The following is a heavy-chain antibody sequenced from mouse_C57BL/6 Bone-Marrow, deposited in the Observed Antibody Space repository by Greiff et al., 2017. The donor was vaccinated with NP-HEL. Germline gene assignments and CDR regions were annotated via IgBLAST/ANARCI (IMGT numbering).Heavy chain of an antibody. D-gene: IGHD3-2*02. CDR2: INPSTGGT. Sequence: VQLQQSGPELVKPGASVKISCKASGYSFTGYYMNWVKQSPEKSLEWIGEINPSTGGTTYNQKFKAKATLTVAKSSSTAYMQHKSLTSEDSAVYYCAGRRQLKLQCYFDYWGQGTTLTVSS. J-gene: IGHJ2*01. CDR1: GYSFTGYY. CDR3: AGRRQLKLQCYFDY. V-gene: IGHV1-42*01.